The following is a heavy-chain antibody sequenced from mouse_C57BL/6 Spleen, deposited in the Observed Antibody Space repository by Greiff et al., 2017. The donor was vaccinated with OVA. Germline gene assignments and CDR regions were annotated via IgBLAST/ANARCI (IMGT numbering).Heavy chain of an antibody. D-gene: IGHD1-2*01. CDR1: GYAFSSSW. CDR2: FYPGDGDT. Sequence: QVQLQQSGPELVKPGASVKISCKASGYAFSSSWMNWVKQRPGKGLEWIGRFYPGDGDTNYNGKFKGKATLTADKSSSTAYMQLSSLTSEDSAVYFCARAGTTAPMDYWGQGTSVTVSS. J-gene: IGHJ4*01. V-gene: IGHV1-82*01. CDR3: ARAGTTAPMDY.